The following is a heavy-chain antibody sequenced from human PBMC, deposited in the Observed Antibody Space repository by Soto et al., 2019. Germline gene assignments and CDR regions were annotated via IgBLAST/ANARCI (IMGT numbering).Heavy chain of an antibody. D-gene: IGHD6-13*01. V-gene: IGHV1-69*01. CDR2: IIPIFGTA. CDR3: AYESAYSSSWYWFDR. J-gene: IGHJ5*02. CDR1: GGTFSSYA. Sequence: QVQLVQSGAEVKKPGSSVKVSCKASGGTFSSYAISWVRQAPGQGLEWMGGIIPIFGTANYAQKFQGRVTIPADESTTTAYIELRSLRSEYMAVYYWAYESAYSSSWYWFDRWAQGPLVTVSS.